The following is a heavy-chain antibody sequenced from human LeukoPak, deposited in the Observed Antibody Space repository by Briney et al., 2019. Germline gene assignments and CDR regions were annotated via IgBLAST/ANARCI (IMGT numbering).Heavy chain of an antibody. CDR1: GFTFSSYG. D-gene: IGHD3-22*01. Sequence: PGGSLRLSCAASGFTFSSYGMHWVRQAPGKGLEWVAVIWYDGSYKYYADSVKGRFTISRDNSKNTLYLQMNSLRAEDTAVYYCARDPTAYYDSSGYYLNTIDCWGQGTLVTVSS. CDR2: IWYDGSYK. CDR3: ARDPTAYYDSSGYYLNTIDC. J-gene: IGHJ4*02. V-gene: IGHV3-33*01.